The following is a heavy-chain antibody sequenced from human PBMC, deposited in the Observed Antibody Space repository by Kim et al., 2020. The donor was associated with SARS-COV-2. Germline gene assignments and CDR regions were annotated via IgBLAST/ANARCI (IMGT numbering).Heavy chain of an antibody. CDR2: IYHSGST. CDR1: GASISSNNW. Sequence: SETLSLTCGVSGASISSNNWWSWVRQPPGKGLEWIGEIYHSGSTNYNPSLKSRVTISVDKSKNQFSLKLSSVTAADTAVYYCARAPATGKNYYYGMDVWGQGTTVTVSS. D-gene: IGHD6-13*01. V-gene: IGHV4-4*02. CDR3: ARAPATGKNYYYGMDV. J-gene: IGHJ6*02.